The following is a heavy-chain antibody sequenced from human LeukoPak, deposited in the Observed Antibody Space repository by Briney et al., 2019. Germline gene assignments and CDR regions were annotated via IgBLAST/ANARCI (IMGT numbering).Heavy chain of an antibody. J-gene: IGHJ5*02. Sequence: PSQTLSLTCTVSGGSISSGGYYWSWIRQHPGKGLEWIGYIYYSGSTYYNPSLKSRVTISVDTSKNQFSLKLSSVTAADTAVYYCARHGTGPSSGWVLDWFDPWGQGTLVTVSS. CDR1: GGSISSGGYY. CDR3: ARHGTGPSSGWVLDWFDP. V-gene: IGHV4-31*03. D-gene: IGHD6-19*01. CDR2: IYYSGST.